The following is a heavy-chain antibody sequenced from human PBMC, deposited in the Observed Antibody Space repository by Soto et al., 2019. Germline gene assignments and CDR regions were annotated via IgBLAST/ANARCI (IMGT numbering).Heavy chain of an antibody. CDR1: GFTFSSYS. Sequence: EVQLVESGGGLVKPGGSLRLSCAASGFTFSSYSMNWVRQAPGKGLEWVSSISSSSSYIYYADSVKGRFTISRDNAKNSLYLQMNSLRDEDTAVYYCARENVFWSGYTLLEAFDIWGQGTMVTVSS. J-gene: IGHJ3*02. CDR3: ARENVFWSGYTLLEAFDI. CDR2: ISSSSSYI. V-gene: IGHV3-21*01. D-gene: IGHD3-3*01.